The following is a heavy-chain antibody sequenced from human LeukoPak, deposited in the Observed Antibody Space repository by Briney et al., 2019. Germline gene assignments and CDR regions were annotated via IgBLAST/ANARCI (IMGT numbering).Heavy chain of an antibody. CDR2: IYTSGST. CDR1: GGSISSYY. Sequence: PSETLSLTCTVSGGSISSYYWSWIRQPAGKGLEWIGRIYTSGSTNYNPSLKSRVTISVDTSKNQFSLKLSSVTAADTAVYYCARPRYYYDSSGYHNWFDPWGQGTLVTVSS. V-gene: IGHV4-4*07. CDR3: ARPRYYYDSSGYHNWFDP. J-gene: IGHJ5*02. D-gene: IGHD3-22*01.